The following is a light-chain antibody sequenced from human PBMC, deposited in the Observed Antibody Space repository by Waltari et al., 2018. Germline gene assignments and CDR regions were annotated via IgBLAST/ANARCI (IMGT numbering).Light chain of an antibody. CDR1: SLRSHY. V-gene: IGLV3-19*01. CDR3: HSRDASGSGGA. CDR2: DKN. Sequence: TQDPAVSVAMGQTVRITCQGDSLRSHYAIWSQQRPGQAPILVMYDKNSRPSGVPDRFSGSSSDDTASLTITGAQAEDEAYYYCHSRDASGSGGAFGGGTKLTVL. J-gene: IGLJ2*01.